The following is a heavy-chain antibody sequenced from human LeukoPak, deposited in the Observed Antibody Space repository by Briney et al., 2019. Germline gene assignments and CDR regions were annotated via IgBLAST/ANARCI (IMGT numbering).Heavy chain of an antibody. CDR3: ARGHIVVAYYYYMDV. CDR1: GGTFSSCA. J-gene: IGHJ6*03. V-gene: IGHV1-69*13. D-gene: IGHD2-15*01. Sequence: SVKVSCKASGGTFSSCAISWVRQAPGQGLEWMGGIIPIFGTANYAQKFQGRVTITADESTSTAYMELSSLRSEDTAVYYCARGHIVVAYYYYMDVWGKGTTVTISS. CDR2: IIPIFGTA.